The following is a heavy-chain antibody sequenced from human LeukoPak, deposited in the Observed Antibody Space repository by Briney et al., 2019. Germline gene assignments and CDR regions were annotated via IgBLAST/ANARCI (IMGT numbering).Heavy chain of an antibody. CDR1: GDSVSSNSVT. CDR2: TYYRSTWYN. J-gene: IGHJ4*02. V-gene: IGHV6-1*01. D-gene: IGHD1-26*01. CDR3: ARHHFRSGSYKGNFDY. Sequence: SQTLSLTCAISGDSVSSNSVTWNWIRQSPSRGPEWLGRTYYRSTWYNDYAVSVRGRITVNPDTSKNQFSLKLSSVTAADTAVYYCARHHFRSGSYKGNFDYWGQGTLVTVSS.